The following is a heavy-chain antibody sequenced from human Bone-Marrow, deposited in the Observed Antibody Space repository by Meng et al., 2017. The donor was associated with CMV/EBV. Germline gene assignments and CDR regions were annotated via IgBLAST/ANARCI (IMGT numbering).Heavy chain of an antibody. Sequence: ASVKVSCKASGYTFTSYYMHWVRQAPGQGLEWMGIINPSGGSTSYAQKFQGRVTMTRDTSTSTVYMELSRLRSDDTAVYYCARDSRGWPLIEYWGQGTLVTVSS. V-gene: IGHV1-46*01. CDR2: INPSGGST. D-gene: IGHD6-19*01. CDR1: GYTFTSYY. CDR3: ARDSRGWPLIEY. J-gene: IGHJ4*02.